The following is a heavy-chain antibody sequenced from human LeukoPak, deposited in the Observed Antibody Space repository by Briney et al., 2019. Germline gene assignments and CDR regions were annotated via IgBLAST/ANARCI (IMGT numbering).Heavy chain of an antibody. CDR1: GGSISSYY. D-gene: IGHD1-26*01. J-gene: IGHJ4*02. Sequence: SETLSLTCTVSGGSISSYYWSWIRRPPGKGLEWIGYIYYSGSTNYNPSLKSRVTISVDTSKNQFSLKLSSVTAADTAVYYCARRTGKEWELQGFFDYWGQGTLVTVSS. CDR3: ARRTGKEWELQGFFDY. V-gene: IGHV4-59*08. CDR2: IYYSGST.